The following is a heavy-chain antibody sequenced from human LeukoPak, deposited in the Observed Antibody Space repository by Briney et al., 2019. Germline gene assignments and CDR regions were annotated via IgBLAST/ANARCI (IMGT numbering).Heavy chain of an antibody. CDR1: GFTFDDYA. J-gene: IGHJ3*02. V-gene: IGHV3-9*01. D-gene: IGHD6-19*01. CDR2: ISWNSGSI. Sequence: GGSLRLSCAASGFTFDDYAMHWVRQAPGKGLEWVSGISWNSGSIGYADSVKGLFTISRDNAKNSLYLQMNSLRAEDTALYYCAKDLGSSGWPRGAFDIWGQGTMVTVSS. CDR3: AKDLGSSGWPRGAFDI.